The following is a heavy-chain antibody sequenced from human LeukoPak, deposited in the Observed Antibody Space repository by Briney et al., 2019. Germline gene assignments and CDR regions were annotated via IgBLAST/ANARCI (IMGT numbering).Heavy chain of an antibody. J-gene: IGHJ4*02. CDR1: GFTFDDYA. V-gene: IGHV3-43D*03. Sequence: QSGGSLRLSCAASGFTFDDYAMHWVRHAPGKGLEWVSLISWDGGSTYYADSVKGRFTISRDNSKNSLYLQMNSLRAEDTAFFYCAKSAHSSAYTTFFDYWGQGTLVTVSS. CDR3: AKSAHSSAYTTFFDY. D-gene: IGHD3-22*01. CDR2: ISWDGGST.